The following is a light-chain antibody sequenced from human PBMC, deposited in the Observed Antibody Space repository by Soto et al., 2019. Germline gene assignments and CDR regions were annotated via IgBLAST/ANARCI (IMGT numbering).Light chain of an antibody. CDR2: WAS. Sequence: DIVMTQSPHSLAVSLGERATIDCKSSQSLFYSSNETTYLAWYQQKPGKSPKLLIYWASARQAGVPDRFSGSGSGKEFPLTIRSRRAEDEAVYSCQQYLSPPLTFGGGTPVAI. CDR1: QSLFYSSNETTY. J-gene: IGKJ4*01. V-gene: IGKV4-1*01. CDR3: QQYLSPPLT.